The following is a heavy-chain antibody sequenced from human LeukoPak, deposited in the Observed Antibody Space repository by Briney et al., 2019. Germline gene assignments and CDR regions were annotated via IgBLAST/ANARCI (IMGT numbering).Heavy chain of an antibody. CDR3: ARGGQDIVVVPAAIPPRFDY. CDR1: GGSFSGYY. D-gene: IGHD2-2*02. CDR2: INHGGST. J-gene: IGHJ4*02. Sequence: PSETLSLTCAVYGGSFSGYYWSWIRQPPGKGLEWIGEINHGGSTNYNPSLKSRVTISVDTSKNQFSLKLSSVTAADTAVYYCARGGQDIVVVPAAIPPRFDYWGQGTLVTVSS. V-gene: IGHV4-34*01.